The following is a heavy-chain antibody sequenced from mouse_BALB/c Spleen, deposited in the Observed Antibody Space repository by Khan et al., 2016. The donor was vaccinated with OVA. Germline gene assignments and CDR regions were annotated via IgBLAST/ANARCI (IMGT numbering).Heavy chain of an antibody. CDR2: INTYTGEP. D-gene: IGHD1-2*01. Sequence: QIQLVQSGPELKKPGETVQISCKASGFTFTNYGTNCVMQAPGKGLKWMGWINTYTGEPTFTDDFKGRFAFSLETSASTAYLQINSLKNEDTTTYCCARVGYGGTMDFWGQGTSVTGSS. CDR3: ARVGYGGTMDF. CDR1: GFTFTNYG. V-gene: IGHV9-3-1*01. J-gene: IGHJ4*01.